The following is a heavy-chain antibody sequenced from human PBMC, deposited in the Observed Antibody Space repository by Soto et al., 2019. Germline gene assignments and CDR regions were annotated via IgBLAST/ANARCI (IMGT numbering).Heavy chain of an antibody. CDR3: AKDDGLGYSGCDAFDY. J-gene: IGHJ4*02. D-gene: IGHD5-12*01. CDR1: GFTFSSYA. Sequence: PGGSLRLSCAASGFTFSSYAMSWVRQAPGKGLEWVSAISGSGGSTYYADSVKGRFTISRDNSKNTLYLQMNSLRAEDTAVYYCAKDDGLGYSGCDAFDYWGQGTLVTVSS. V-gene: IGHV3-23*01. CDR2: ISGSGGST.